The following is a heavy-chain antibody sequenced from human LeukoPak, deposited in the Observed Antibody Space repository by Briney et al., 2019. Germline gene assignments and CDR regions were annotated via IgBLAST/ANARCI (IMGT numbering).Heavy chain of an antibody. D-gene: IGHD1-7*01. CDR1: GASISDSY. J-gene: IGHJ5*02. Sequence: KASETLSLTCTVSGASISDSYWSWIRQSPEKGLEWLGYIFHTGSTNYNPSVKSRVTISMDTSKNQFSLRLNSMTAADTAVYYCARHPQELRSDWFDPWGQGTLVTVSS. CDR3: ARHPQELRSDWFDP. V-gene: IGHV4-59*08. CDR2: IFHTGST.